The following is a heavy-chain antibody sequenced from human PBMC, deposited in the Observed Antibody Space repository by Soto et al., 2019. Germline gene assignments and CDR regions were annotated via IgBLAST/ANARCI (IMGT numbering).Heavy chain of an antibody. CDR3: ARDSGCSSTSCYGLDY. V-gene: IGHV4-30-4*01. D-gene: IGHD2-2*01. CDR1: GGSISSGDYY. Sequence: SETLSLTCTGSGGSISSGDYYWSWIRQPPGKGLEWIGYIYYSGSTYYNPSLKSRVTISVDTSKNQFSLKLSSVTAADTAVYYCARDSGCSSTSCYGLDYWGQGTLVTVSS. J-gene: IGHJ4*02. CDR2: IYYSGST.